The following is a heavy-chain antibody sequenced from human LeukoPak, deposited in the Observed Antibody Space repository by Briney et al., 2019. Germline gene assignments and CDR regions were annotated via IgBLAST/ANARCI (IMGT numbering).Heavy chain of an antibody. Sequence: SETLSLTCTVSGGSISSSSYYWGWIRQPPGKGLEWIGSIYYSGSTYYNPSLKSRVTISVDTSKNQFSLRLSSVTAADTAVYYCARDFREQWLPREGSIAYRGQGTLVTVSS. CDR1: GGSISSSSYY. CDR3: ARDFREQWLPREGSIAY. J-gene: IGHJ4*02. V-gene: IGHV4-39*07. D-gene: IGHD6-19*01. CDR2: IYYSGST.